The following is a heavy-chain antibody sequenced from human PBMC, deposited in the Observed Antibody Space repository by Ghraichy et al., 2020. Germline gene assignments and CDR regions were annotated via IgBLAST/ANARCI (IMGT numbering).Heavy chain of an antibody. CDR3: ARDSERIVVVPAAPLDV. CDR2: INSDGSST. CDR1: GFTFSSYW. Sequence: GGSLRLSCAASGFTFSSYWMHWVRQAPGKGLVWVSRINSDGSSTSYADSVKGRFTISRDNAKNTLYLQMNSLRAEDTAVYYCARDSERIVVVPAAPLDVWGQGTTVTVSS. D-gene: IGHD2-2*01. V-gene: IGHV3-74*01. J-gene: IGHJ6*02.